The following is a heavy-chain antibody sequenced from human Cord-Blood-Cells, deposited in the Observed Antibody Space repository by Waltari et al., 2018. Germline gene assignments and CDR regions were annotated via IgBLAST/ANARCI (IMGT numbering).Heavy chain of an antibody. CDR1: GGSFSGYY. CDR3: ARGNWGYFDY. CDR2: INHSGST. J-gene: IGHJ4*02. Sequence: QVQLQQWGAGLLKPSETLSLTCAVYGGSFSGYYWSWIRQPPGKGLEWIGEINHSGSTNYNPSLKSRVTISVDTSKNQCSLKLSSVTAADTAVYYCARGNWGYFDYWGQGTLVTVSS. V-gene: IGHV4-34*01. D-gene: IGHD7-27*01.